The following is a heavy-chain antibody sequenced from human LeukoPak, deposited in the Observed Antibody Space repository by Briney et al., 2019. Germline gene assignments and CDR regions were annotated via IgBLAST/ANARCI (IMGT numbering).Heavy chain of an antibody. CDR3: ARDLGAPYYYMDV. J-gene: IGHJ6*03. Sequence: SETLSLTCTVSGYSISSGYYWGWIRQPPGKGLEWIGSIYHSGSTYYNPSLKSRVTISVDTSKNQFSLKLSSVTAADTAVYYCARDLGAPYYYMDVWGKGTTVTISS. D-gene: IGHD3-16*01. CDR2: IYHSGST. CDR1: GYSISSGYY. V-gene: IGHV4-38-2*02.